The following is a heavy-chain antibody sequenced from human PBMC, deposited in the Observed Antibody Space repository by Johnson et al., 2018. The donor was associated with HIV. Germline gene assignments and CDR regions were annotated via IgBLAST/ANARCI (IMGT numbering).Heavy chain of an antibody. D-gene: IGHD2-21*01. V-gene: IGHV3-30*18. CDR1: GFTFSSYA. J-gene: IGHJ3*02. Sequence: QVQLVESGGGVVQPGRSLRLSCAASGFTFSSYAMHWVRQAPGKGLAWVAVISYDGSNKYYADSVTGRFTISRDNSKNTLYLQMNSLRVEDTAVYFCAKSIVVVLAGNNDDAFDIWGQGTMVTVSS. CDR2: ISYDGSNK. CDR3: AKSIVVVLAGNNDDAFDI.